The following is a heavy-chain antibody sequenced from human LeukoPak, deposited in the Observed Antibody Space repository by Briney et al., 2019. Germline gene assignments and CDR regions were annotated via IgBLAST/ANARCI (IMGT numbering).Heavy chain of an antibody. V-gene: IGHV3-23*01. CDR1: GFTVSGHA. CDR2: IIDVGDT. CDR3: ARGSPNSGSCYGY. Sequence: GGSLRLSCAVSGFTVSGHAMSWVRQAPGKGLEWVSGIIDVGDTYYADSVKGRFTISRDSSKNTLYLQMNSLRAEDTAVYYCARGSPNSGSCYGYWGQGTLVTVSS. J-gene: IGHJ4*02. D-gene: IGHD1-26*01.